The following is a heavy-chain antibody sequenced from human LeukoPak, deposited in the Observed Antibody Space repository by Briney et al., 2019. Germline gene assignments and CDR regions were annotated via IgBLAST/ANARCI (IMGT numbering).Heavy chain of an antibody. Sequence: ASVKVSCKASGYTFTSYDINWVRQATGQGLEWMGWMNPNSGNTGYAQKFQGRVTMTRNTSISTAYMELSRLRSDDTAVYYCARDSTYCSSTSCYYYYYGMDVWGQGTTVTVSS. CDR1: GYTFTSYD. J-gene: IGHJ6*02. CDR3: ARDSTYCSSTSCYYYYYGMDV. CDR2: MNPNSGNT. D-gene: IGHD2-2*01. V-gene: IGHV1-8*01.